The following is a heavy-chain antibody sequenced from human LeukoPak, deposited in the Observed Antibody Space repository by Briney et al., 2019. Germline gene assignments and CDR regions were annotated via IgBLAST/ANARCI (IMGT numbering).Heavy chain of an antibody. J-gene: IGHJ6*03. CDR3: ARADGYCSGGSCYNNYYYYYMDV. Sequence: GGSLRLSCAASGFTFSSYAMSWVRQAPGKGMEWVSAISGSGGSTYYADSVKGRFTISRDNSKNTLYLQMNSLRAEDTAVYYCARADGYCSGGSCYNNYYYYYMDVWGKGTTVTVSS. V-gene: IGHV3-23*01. CDR2: ISGSGGST. D-gene: IGHD2-15*01. CDR1: GFTFSSYA.